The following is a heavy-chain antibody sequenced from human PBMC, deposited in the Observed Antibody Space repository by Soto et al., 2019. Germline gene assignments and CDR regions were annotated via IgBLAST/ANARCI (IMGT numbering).Heavy chain of an antibody. Sequence: PGGSLRLSCGASGFTVSSVYMSWVRQAPGKGLEWVSVTSSGGSRIYYADSVKGRFTISSDNSKNTLYLQMNSLGAEDTAVYYCAARVRSSGWYADFDYWGQGALVTVS. V-gene: IGHV3-53*01. CDR2: TSSGGSRI. D-gene: IGHD6-19*01. J-gene: IGHJ4*02. CDR1: GFTVSSVY. CDR3: AARVRSSGWYADFDY.